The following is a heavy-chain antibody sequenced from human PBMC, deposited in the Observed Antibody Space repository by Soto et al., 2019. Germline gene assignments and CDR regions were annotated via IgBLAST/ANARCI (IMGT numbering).Heavy chain of an antibody. J-gene: IGHJ4*02. D-gene: IGHD6-13*01. Sequence: GGSLRLSCAASGFIVSNNYLSWVRQAPGKGLEWVSLIYNNGATYYADSVKGRFTISRDNSKNTLYLQMNSLRVEDTALYYCAKADYSYSWAPGDYWGQGTLVTVSS. CDR2: IYNNGAT. V-gene: IGHV3-53*01. CDR3: AKADYSYSWAPGDY. CDR1: GFIVSNNY.